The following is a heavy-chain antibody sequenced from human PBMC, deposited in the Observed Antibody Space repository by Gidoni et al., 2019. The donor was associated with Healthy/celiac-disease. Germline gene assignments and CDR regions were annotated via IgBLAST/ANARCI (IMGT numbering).Heavy chain of an antibody. CDR2: IYYSGST. V-gene: IGHV4-39*01. CDR3: ARRRIVGPRSFDY. D-gene: IGHD1-26*01. J-gene: IGHJ4*02. Sequence: QLQLQESGPGLVKPSETLSLTCTVSGGSISSSSYYWGWIRQPPGKGLEWIGSIYYSGSTYYNPSLKSRVTISVDTSKNQFSLKLSSVTAADTAVYYCARRRIVGPRSFDYWGQGTLVTVSS. CDR1: GGSISSSSYY.